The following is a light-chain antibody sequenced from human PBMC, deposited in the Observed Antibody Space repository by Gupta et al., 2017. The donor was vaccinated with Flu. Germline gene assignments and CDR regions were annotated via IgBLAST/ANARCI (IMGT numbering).Light chain of an antibody. CDR3: QQYGSSPPT. V-gene: IGKV3-20*01. CDR2: GAS. Sequence: EIVLTQSPGTLSLSPGERATLSCRASQTFSSGYLAWYQQKPGQAFRLLIYGASSRATGVPDRFSGSGSGADFTLTISRLEPEDFAVYYCQQYGSSPPTFGQGTKVEIK. CDR1: QTFSSGY. J-gene: IGKJ1*01.